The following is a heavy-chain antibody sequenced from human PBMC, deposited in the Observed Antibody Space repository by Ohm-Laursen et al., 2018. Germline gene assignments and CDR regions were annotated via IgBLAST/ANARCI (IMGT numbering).Heavy chain of an antibody. Sequence: SLRLSCAASGFSLSRYSVNWVRQAPRKGPEWVSSISSSSSYIYYADSVKGRFTISRDNAKNSLYLQMNSLRAEDTAVYYCARDLEEDALDTAMGGFDYWGQGTLVTVSS. J-gene: IGHJ4*02. V-gene: IGHV3-21*01. CDR3: ARDLEEDALDTAMGGFDY. CDR1: GFSLSRYS. D-gene: IGHD5-18*01. CDR2: ISSSSSYI.